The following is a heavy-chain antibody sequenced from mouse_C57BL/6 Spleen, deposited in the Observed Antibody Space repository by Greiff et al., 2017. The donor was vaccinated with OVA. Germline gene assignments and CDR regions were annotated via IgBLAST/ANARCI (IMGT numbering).Heavy chain of an antibody. J-gene: IGHJ1*03. Sequence: EVQLQQSGPVLVKPGASVKMSCKASGYTFTDYYMNWVKQSHGKSLEWIGVINPYNGGTSYNQKFKGKATLTVDKSSSTAYMELNSLTSEDSAVYDCARVATTVVATRYFDVWGTGTTVTVSS. CDR1: GYTFTDYY. CDR2: INPYNGGT. D-gene: IGHD1-1*01. CDR3: ARVATTVVATRYFDV. V-gene: IGHV1-19*01.